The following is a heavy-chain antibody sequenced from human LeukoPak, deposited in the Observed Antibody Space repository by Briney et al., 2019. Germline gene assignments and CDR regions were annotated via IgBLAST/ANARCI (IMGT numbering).Heavy chain of an antibody. CDR2: IYYGGST. CDR1: GGSISSYY. Sequence: SSETLSLTCTVSGGSISSYYWSWIRQPPGKGLEWIGYIYYGGSTNYNPSLKSRVTISVDTSKNQFSLKLSSVTAADTAVYYCARGVEMATISPFDYWGQGTLVTVSS. CDR3: ARGVEMATISPFDY. V-gene: IGHV4-59*01. D-gene: IGHD5-24*01. J-gene: IGHJ4*02.